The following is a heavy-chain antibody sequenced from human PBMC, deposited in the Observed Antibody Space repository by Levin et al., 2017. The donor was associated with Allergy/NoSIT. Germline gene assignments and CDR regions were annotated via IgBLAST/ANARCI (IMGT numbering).Heavy chain of an antibody. J-gene: IGHJ4*02. Sequence: GGSLRLSCKASGYSFTNYGIHWVRQAPGQGLEWMGWISGYNGNTNYAQKFQGRVTVTTDTSSSIAYMELRSLRSDDTAIYYCARSDTYYFPSSGDYWGQGTLGTVSS. CDR2: ISGYNGNT. V-gene: IGHV1-18*01. D-gene: IGHD6-19*01. CDR3: ARSDTYYFPSSGDY. CDR1: GYSFTNYG.